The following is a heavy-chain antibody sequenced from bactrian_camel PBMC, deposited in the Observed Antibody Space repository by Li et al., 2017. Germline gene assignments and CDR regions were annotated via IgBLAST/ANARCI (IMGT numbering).Heavy chain of an antibody. CDR2: IYDTGSGSRDT. V-gene: IGHV3S54*01. J-gene: IGHJ4*01. CDR3: AAGWSYGVGTLLRRHYNY. Sequence: HVQLVESGGGSVQAGGSLKLSCEVSDSSSNCMGWFLQAGKAREWVASIYDTGSGSRDTVYDDSVTGRFTISQDNAKKTTYLQMDQLRTEDTAIYYCAAGWSYGVGTLLRRHYNYWGQGTQVTVS. CDR1: DSSSNC. D-gene: IGHD5*01.